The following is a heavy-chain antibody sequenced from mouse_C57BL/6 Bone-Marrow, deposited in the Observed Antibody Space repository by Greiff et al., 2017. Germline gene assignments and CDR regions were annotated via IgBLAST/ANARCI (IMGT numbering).Heavy chain of an antibody. Sequence: DVKLQESGGDLVKPGGSLKLSCAASGFTFSSYGMSWVRPTPDKRLEWVATISSGGSYTYYPDSVKGRFTISRDNAKKALYLQMSSLKSEDTAMYYCAREPTIVTTVFYWYFDVWGTGTTVTVSS. J-gene: IGHJ1*03. D-gene: IGHD2-5*01. CDR1: GFTFSSYG. V-gene: IGHV5-6*02. CDR2: ISSGGSYT. CDR3: AREPTIVTTVFYWYFDV.